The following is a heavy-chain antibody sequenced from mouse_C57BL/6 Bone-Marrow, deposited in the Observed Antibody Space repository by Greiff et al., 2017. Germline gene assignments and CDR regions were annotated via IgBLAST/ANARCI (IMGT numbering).Heavy chain of an antibody. Sequence: QVQLQQSGAELVRPGTSVKMSCKASGYTFTNYWIGWAKQRPGHGLEWIGDIYPGGGYTNYNEKFKGKATLTADKSSSTAYMQFSSLTSEDSAIYYCARWAFTWYFDVGGTGTTVTVSS. V-gene: IGHV1-63*01. CDR2: IYPGGGYT. J-gene: IGHJ1*03. CDR3: ARWAFTWYFDV. CDR1: GYTFTNYW.